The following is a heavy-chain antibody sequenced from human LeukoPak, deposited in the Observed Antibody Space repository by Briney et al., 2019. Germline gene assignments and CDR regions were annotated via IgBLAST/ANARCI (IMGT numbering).Heavy chain of an antibody. D-gene: IGHD5-12*01. CDR2: INPNSGGT. Sequence: ASVKVSCKASGYTFTGYYMHWVRQAPGQGLEWMGWINPNSGGTNYAQKFQGRVTMTRDTSISTAYMELSRLRSDDTAVYYCARDRGYSGYAPFGHWGQGTLVTVSP. J-gene: IGHJ4*02. CDR1: GYTFTGYY. CDR3: ARDRGYSGYAPFGH. V-gene: IGHV1-2*02.